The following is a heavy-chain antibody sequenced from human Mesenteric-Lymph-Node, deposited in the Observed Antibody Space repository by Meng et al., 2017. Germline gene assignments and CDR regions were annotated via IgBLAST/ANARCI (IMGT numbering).Heavy chain of an antibody. Sequence: ASVKVSCKASGYTFTGYYMHWVRQATGQGLEWMGWMNPNSGNTGYAQKFQGRVTMTRNTSISTAYMELSSLRSEDTAVYYCARALVGAQTVGGYYYGMDVWGQGTTVTVSS. V-gene: IGHV1-8*02. CDR2: MNPNSGNT. CDR3: ARALVGAQTVGGYYYGMDV. J-gene: IGHJ6*02. D-gene: IGHD1-26*01. CDR1: GYTFTGYY.